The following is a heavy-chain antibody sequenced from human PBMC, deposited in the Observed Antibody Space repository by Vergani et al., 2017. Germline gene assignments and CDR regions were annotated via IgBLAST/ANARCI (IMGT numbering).Heavy chain of an antibody. Sequence: QLHLQESGPGLVKPSETLSLTCTVSGGSITSSSYYWGWIRQPPGKGLEWIGNIYHSGGAYYNPSLKGRVTISVDTSKNQFSLEVTSVTAADTAVYYCTRQPQEGASGPPSVPTWGQGISVIVSS. V-gene: IGHV4-39*01. D-gene: IGHD5-12*01. CDR3: TRQPQEGASGPPSVPT. CDR2: IYHSGGA. J-gene: IGHJ4*02. CDR1: GGSITSSSYY.